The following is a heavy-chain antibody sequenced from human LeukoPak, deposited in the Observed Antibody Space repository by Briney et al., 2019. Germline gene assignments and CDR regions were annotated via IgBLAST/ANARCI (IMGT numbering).Heavy chain of an antibody. J-gene: IGHJ4*02. CDR1: GYTFTSYY. CDR2: INPSGGST. V-gene: IGHV1-46*01. CDR3: AREEMATSRGFDY. D-gene: IGHD5-24*01. Sequence: GASVKVSCKASGYTFTSYYIHWVRQAPGQGLGWMGIINPSGGSTNYAEKFQGRVTMTRDTSTSTVYMELSSLRSEDTAVYYCAREEMATSRGFDYWGQGTLVTVSS.